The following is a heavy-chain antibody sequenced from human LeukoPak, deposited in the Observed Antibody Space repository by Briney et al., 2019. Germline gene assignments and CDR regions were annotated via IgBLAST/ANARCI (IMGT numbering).Heavy chain of an antibody. J-gene: IGHJ4*02. CDR1: GFTVSSTY. CDR3: ARDSNYDY. V-gene: IGHV3-66*02. Sequence: GGSLRLSCAASGFTVSSTYMSWVRQAPGKGLEWVSVLYNGGTTYYADSVKGRFTISRDNSKNTLYLQMNSLRAEDTAVYYCARDSNYDYWGQGTLVTVSS. CDR2: LYNGGTT. D-gene: IGHD6-13*01.